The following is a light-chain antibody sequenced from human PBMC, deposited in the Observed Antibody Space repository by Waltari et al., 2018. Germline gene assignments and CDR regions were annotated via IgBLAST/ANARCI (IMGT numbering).Light chain of an antibody. V-gene: IGLV2-14*03. CDR1: RRHLGPYNY. J-gene: IGLJ3*02. CDR2: DVS. CDR3: CSYTTAATFS. Sequence: QSALTHPASVSGSPAQSNTIACTGTRRHLGPYNYLPWFQHHPGKAPQLLLYDVSQRPSWVSYRFSGSKSGNTASLTISGLQAEDEADYYCCSYTTAATFSFGGGTKLTVL.